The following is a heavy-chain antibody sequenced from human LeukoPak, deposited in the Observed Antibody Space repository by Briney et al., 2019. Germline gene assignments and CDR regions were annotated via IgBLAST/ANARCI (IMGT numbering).Heavy chain of an antibody. J-gene: IGHJ4*02. CDR1: GYTLTELS. CDR2: FDPEDGET. D-gene: IGHD3-16*02. Sequence: GASVKVSCKVSGYTLTELSMHWVRQAPGKGLEWMGGFDPEDGETIYAQKFQGRVTMTEGTSTDTAYMELSSLRSEDTAVYYCATGSPSDYVWGSYRYPFDYWGQGTLVTVSS. CDR3: ATGSPSDYVWGSYRYPFDY. V-gene: IGHV1-24*01.